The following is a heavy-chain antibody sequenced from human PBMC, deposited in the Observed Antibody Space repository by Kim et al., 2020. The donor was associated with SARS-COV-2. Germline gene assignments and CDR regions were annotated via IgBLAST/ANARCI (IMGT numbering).Heavy chain of an antibody. J-gene: IGHJ4*02. V-gene: IGHV3-48*02. Sequence: GGSLRLSCAASGFSFSAYGMNWVRQAPGKGLEWISHINSGGSGIHYADSVKGRFTISRDDVKKSVFLQMNSLRDEDTAVYYCTTDSAGIQDFDSWGQGT. D-gene: IGHD1-20*01. CDR2: INSGGSGI. CDR3: TTDSAGIQDFDS. CDR1: GFSFSAYG.